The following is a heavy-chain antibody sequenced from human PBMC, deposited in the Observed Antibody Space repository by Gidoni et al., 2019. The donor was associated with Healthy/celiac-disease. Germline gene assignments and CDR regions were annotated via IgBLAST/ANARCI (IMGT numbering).Heavy chain of an antibody. CDR1: CYTFPISG. D-gene: IGHD6-13*01. CDR2: ISAYNGNT. J-gene: IGHJ6*02. Sequence: QVQLVQSGAEVKKPGPSAKVPSKASCYTFPISGISWVRQAPGQGREWMGWISAYNGNTNYAQKVKGRVTMTTDTSTSTAYMELRSLRSDDTAVYYGAREVYSSSWHIHYYYGMDVWGQGTTVTVSS. CDR3: AREVYSSSWHIHYYYGMDV. V-gene: IGHV1-18*01.